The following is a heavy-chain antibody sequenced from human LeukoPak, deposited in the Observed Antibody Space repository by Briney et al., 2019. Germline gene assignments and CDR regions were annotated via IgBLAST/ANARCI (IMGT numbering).Heavy chain of an antibody. D-gene: IGHD5-18*01. CDR1: GGSISSSSFY. Sequence: SETLSLTCTVSGGSISSSSFYWGWIRQPPGKDLEWIGNIYNSGSTHYNPSLKSRVTISVDTSKNQFSLKLSSVTAADTAVYYCARGRYSYGYNWFDPWGQGTLVTVSS. CDR2: IYNSGST. CDR3: ARGRYSYGYNWFDP. V-gene: IGHV4-39*07. J-gene: IGHJ5*02.